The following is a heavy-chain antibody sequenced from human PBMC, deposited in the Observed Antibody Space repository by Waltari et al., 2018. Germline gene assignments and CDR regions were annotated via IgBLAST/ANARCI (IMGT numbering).Heavy chain of an antibody. V-gene: IGHV4-39*01. J-gene: IGHJ3*01. D-gene: IGHD3-10*02. CDR1: CGSITSSSHH. CDR3: ATYVGASVGTAAFDV. CDR2: IPYSGAT. Sequence: QLPLQESGPGLVKPSDTLSLTCSVSCGSITSSSHHWGWIPPPPGKGLEWTGTIPYSGATYYNPSLRSRVTISLDTSKNQFSLKLNSVTAADTAVYYCATYVGASVGTAAFDVWGQGTMVTASS.